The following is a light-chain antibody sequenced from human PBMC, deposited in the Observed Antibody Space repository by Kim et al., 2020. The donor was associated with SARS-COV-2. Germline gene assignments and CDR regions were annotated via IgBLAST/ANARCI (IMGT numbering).Light chain of an antibody. Sequence: VRDRVTLACQASQDISNYLKWYQQKPGKAPKLLIYDASKLQRGVPSRFSGSGSGTDFTFTIASLQPEDIATYYCQQYNYLPPLFTFGPGTKVDIK. V-gene: IGKV1-33*01. CDR3: QQYNYLPPLFT. J-gene: IGKJ3*01. CDR2: DAS. CDR1: QDISNY.